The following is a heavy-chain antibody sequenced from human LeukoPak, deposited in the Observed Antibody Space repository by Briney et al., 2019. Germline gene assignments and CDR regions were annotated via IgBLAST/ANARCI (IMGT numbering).Heavy chain of an antibody. CDR3: ARHDGDYGITSLDY. V-gene: IGHV5-10-1*01. CDR2: VDPSDSYT. Sequence: GESLRISCNGSGYXFTNYLISWVRQMPGKGLEWMGRVDPSDSYTNYSPSFRGHVTISADKSVSTAYLQWSSLKASDTAMYYCARHDGDYGITSLDYWGQGTLVTVSS. CDR1: GYXFTNYL. J-gene: IGHJ4*02. D-gene: IGHD4-17*01.